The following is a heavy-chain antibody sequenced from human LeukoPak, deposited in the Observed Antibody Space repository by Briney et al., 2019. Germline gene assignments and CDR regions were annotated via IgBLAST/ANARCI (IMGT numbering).Heavy chain of an antibody. CDR1: GYTFTSYD. D-gene: IGHD6-19*01. CDR2: MNPNSGST. J-gene: IGHJ4*02. Sequence: GASVKVSCKASGYTFTSYDINWVRQATGQGLEWMGWMNPNSGSTGYAQKFQGRVTMTRNTSISTAYMELSSLRSEDTAVYYCARPGQWLVGGGYYFDYWGQGTLVTVSS. V-gene: IGHV1-8*01. CDR3: ARPGQWLVGGGYYFDY.